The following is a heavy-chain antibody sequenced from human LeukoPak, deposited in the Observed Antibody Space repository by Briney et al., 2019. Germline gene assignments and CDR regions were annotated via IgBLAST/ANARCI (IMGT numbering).Heavy chain of an antibody. D-gene: IGHD3-22*01. J-gene: IGHJ4*02. Sequence: GGSLRLSCAASGFTFSSYSMNWVRQAPGKGLEWVSSISSSSSYIYYADSVKGRFTISRDNAKNSPYLQMNSLRAEDTAVYYCARENNYYDSSGYYVYYFDYWGQGTLVTVSS. CDR3: ARENNYYDSSGYYVYYFDY. V-gene: IGHV3-21*01. CDR2: ISSSSSYI. CDR1: GFTFSSYS.